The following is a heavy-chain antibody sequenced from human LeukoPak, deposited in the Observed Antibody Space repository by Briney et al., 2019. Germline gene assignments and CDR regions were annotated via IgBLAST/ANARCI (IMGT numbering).Heavy chain of an antibody. J-gene: IGHJ6*02. CDR3: AREDPQTTVPEGMDV. V-gene: IGHV4-59*01. Sequence: SETLSLTCTVSGGSISNYYWSWIRQSPGKGLEWIGYIYYSGTTNSNPSLKSRVTISVDTSKNQLSLQLRSVTAADTAVYYCAREDPQTTVPEGMDVWGQGTTVIVSS. D-gene: IGHD4-17*01. CDR1: GGSISNYY. CDR2: IYYSGTT.